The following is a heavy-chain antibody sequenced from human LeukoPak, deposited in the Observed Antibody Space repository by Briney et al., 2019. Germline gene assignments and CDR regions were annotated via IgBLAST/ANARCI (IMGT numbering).Heavy chain of an antibody. J-gene: IGHJ6*03. Sequence: SVKVSCKASGGSFSSYTIDWVRQAPGQGLEWMGGISPIFGTANYAQRFQGRVTITADESTTTAYMELRSLRSEDTAVYYCARGAMVRGVIGLFGYYYYMDVWGKGTTVTISS. CDR1: GGSFSSYT. D-gene: IGHD3-10*01. CDR3: ARGAMVRGVIGLFGYYYYMDV. V-gene: IGHV1-69*01. CDR2: ISPIFGTA.